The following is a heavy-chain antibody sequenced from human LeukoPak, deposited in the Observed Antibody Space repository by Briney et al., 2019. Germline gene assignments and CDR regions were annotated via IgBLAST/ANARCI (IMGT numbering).Heavy chain of an antibody. CDR3: ARAREFGGIDY. D-gene: IGHD3-10*01. CDR2: IYYSGST. J-gene: IGHJ4*02. CDR1: GGSISSGGYY. V-gene: IGHV4-31*03. Sequence: EPSETLSLTCTVSGGSISSGGYYWSWIRQHPGKGLEWIGYIYYSGSTYYNPSLKSRVTISVDTSKNQFSLKLSSVTAADTAVYYCARAREFGGIDYWGQGTLVTVSS.